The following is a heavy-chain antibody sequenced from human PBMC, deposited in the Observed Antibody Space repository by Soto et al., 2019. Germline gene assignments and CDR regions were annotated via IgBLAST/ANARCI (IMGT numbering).Heavy chain of an antibody. CDR1: GFTFSSYA. CDR2: ISGSGGST. Sequence: GGSLRLSCAASGFTFSSYAMSWVRQAPGKGLEWVSAISGSGGSTYYADSVKGRFTISRDNSKNTLYLQMNSLRAEDTAVYYCAKDNGLGVVVAAADYWGQGTLVTVSS. CDR3: AKDNGLGVVVAAADY. V-gene: IGHV3-23*01. J-gene: IGHJ4*02. D-gene: IGHD2-15*01.